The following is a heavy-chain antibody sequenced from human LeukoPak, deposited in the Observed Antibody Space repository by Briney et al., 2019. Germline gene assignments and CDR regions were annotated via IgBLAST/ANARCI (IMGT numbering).Heavy chain of an antibody. CDR1: GFNFFDYV. D-gene: IGHD1-1*01. CDR3: ASKTGRTGTYD. Sequence: GGSLRLSCVVSGFNFFDYVMIWVRQAPGKGLEWVSSIDRSGANTYYADFVKGQFTISRDNSKNTLFLQMNSLRAEDTAVYYCASKTGRTGTYDWGQGTLVTVSS. V-gene: IGHV3-23*01. CDR2: IDRSGANT. J-gene: IGHJ4*02.